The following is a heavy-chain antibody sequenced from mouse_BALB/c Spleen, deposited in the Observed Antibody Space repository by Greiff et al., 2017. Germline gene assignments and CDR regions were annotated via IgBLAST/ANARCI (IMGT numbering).Heavy chain of an antibody. J-gene: IGHJ3*01. Sequence: QVQLQQSAAELARPGASVKMSCKASGYTFTSYTMHWVKQRPGQGLEWIGYINPSSGYTDYNQKFKDKTTLTADKSSSTAYMQLSSLTSEDSAVYYCARDGSGFAYWGQGTLVTVSA. V-gene: IGHV1-4*02. D-gene: IGHD1-1*01. CDR3: ARDGSGFAY. CDR1: GYTFTSYT. CDR2: INPSSGYT.